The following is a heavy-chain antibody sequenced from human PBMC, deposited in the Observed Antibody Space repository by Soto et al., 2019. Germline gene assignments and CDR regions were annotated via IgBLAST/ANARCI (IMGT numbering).Heavy chain of an antibody. J-gene: IGHJ3*02. Sequence: GGSLRLSCAASGFAFSTYAMYWVRQAPGKGLEWVAGISYNGDNKYYADSVRGRIIISRDNSKNTLDLQMNGLRAEDTAVYYCAIDFYDSSGEIWGPGTMVTVSS. CDR2: ISYNGDNK. CDR1: GFAFSTYA. CDR3: AIDFYDSSGEI. D-gene: IGHD3-22*01. V-gene: IGHV3-30-3*01.